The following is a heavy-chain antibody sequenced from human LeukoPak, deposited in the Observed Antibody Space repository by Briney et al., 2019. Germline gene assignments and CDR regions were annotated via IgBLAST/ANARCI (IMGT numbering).Heavy chain of an antibody. CDR2: ISAYNGNT. Sequence: ASVKVSCKASGYTFTSYGISWVRQAPGQGLEWMGWISAYNGNTNYAQKLQGRVTMTTDTSTSTAYMELRSLRSDDTAVYYCARVLGGWAMAGQDVGWFDPWGQGTLVTVSS. D-gene: IGHD1-26*01. CDR1: GYTFTSYG. J-gene: IGHJ5*02. V-gene: IGHV1-18*01. CDR3: ARVLGGWAMAGQDVGWFDP.